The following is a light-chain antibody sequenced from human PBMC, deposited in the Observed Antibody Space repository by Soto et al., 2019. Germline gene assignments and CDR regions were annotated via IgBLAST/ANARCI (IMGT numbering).Light chain of an antibody. V-gene: IGLV2-14*03. J-gene: IGLJ2*01. CDR1: SSDIGGYNY. CDR2: DVS. CDR3: SSYTSSNTVV. Sequence: QSALTQPASVSGSPGQSITISCTGTSSDIGGYNYVSWYQHHPGKAPKLMISDVSNRPSGVSNRFSGSKSGSTASLTISGLQAEDEADYYCSSYTSSNTVVFGGGTKLTVL.